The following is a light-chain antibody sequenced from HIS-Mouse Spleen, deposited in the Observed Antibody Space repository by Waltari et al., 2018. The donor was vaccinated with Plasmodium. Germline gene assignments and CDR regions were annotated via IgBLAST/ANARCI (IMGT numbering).Light chain of an antibody. CDR3: SSYTSSSTLDV. CDR2: EVS. J-gene: IGLJ1*01. CDR1: SSDVGGYNY. Sequence: QSALTQPASVSGSPGQSITISCTGTSSDVGGYNYVSWYQKHPGKAPKFMIYEVSNRPSGFSNRFSGSKSGNTAFLTFSGLQAEDEADYYCSSYTSSSTLDVFGTGTKVTVL. V-gene: IGLV2-14*01.